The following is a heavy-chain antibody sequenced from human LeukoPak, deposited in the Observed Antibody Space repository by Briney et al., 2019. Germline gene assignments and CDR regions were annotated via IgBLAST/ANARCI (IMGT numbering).Heavy chain of an antibody. J-gene: IGHJ4*02. D-gene: IGHD2-8*01. V-gene: IGHV3-21*06. CDR1: GFTFSRYT. Sequence: GGSLRLSCAASGFTFSRYTIHWVRQTTGRGLEWVSSMSGTRNFIFYAESLKGRFTISRDNANNSVYLQMDTLRAEDTAVYYCARVINGYIDYWGQGTLVTVSS. CDR2: MSGTRNFI. CDR3: ARVINGYIDY.